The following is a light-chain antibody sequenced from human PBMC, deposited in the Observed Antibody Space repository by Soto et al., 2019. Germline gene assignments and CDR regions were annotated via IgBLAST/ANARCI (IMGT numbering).Light chain of an antibody. CDR1: SSDVGGYNY. V-gene: IGLV2-14*01. CDR2: DVS. CDR3: SSYTSSSTVV. Sequence: QSALTQPASVSGSPGQSITISCTGTSSDVGGYNYVSWYQQHPGKAPTLMIYDVSNRPSGVSNRFSGSKSGNTASLTISGLQAEDEADYYCSSYTSSSTVVFGGGTKLTAL. J-gene: IGLJ2*01.